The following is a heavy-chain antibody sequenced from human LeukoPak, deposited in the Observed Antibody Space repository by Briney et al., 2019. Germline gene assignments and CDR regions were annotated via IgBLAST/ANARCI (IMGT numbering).Heavy chain of an antibody. J-gene: IGHJ6*03. Sequence: PGGSLRLSCAASGFTVSSNYMTWVRQAPGKGLEWVSVIYSGGSTYYADSAKGRFSISRDNSENTLFLQMNSLRAEDTALYYCAKSSKVRSGDYYYYYYMDVWGKGTTVTVSS. V-gene: IGHV3-53*01. CDR2: IYSGGST. CDR3: AKSSKVRSGDYYYYYYMDV. CDR1: GFTVSSNY. D-gene: IGHD3-10*01.